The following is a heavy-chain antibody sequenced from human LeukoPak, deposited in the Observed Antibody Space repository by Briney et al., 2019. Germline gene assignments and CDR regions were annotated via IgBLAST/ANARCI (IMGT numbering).Heavy chain of an antibody. CDR2: INHSGST. Sequence: GSLRLSCAASGFNFSSYGMSWVRQPPGKGLEWIGEINHSGSTNYNPSLKSRVTISVDTSKNQFSLKLSSVTAADTAVYYCARGTGDYDSSDYAFDIWGQGTMVTVSS. V-gene: IGHV4-34*01. J-gene: IGHJ3*02. CDR1: GFNFSSYG. CDR3: ARGTGDYDSSDYAFDI. D-gene: IGHD3-22*01.